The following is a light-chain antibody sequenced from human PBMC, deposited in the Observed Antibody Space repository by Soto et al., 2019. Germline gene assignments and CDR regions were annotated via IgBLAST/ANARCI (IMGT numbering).Light chain of an antibody. V-gene: IGKV1-39*01. J-gene: IGKJ2*01. CDR2: AAS. CDR1: QSISSY. Sequence: DIQMTQSPSSLSASVGDGVTITCRASQSISSYLNWYQQKPGKAPKLLIYAASSLQSGVPSRFSGSGSGTDFTLTISSLQPEDFTTYYCQQSYSTPRTFGQRTKLEIK. CDR3: QQSYSTPRT.